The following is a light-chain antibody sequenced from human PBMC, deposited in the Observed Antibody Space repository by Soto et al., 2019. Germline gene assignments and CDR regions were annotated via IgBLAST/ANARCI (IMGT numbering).Light chain of an antibody. J-gene: IGLJ1*01. CDR2: EVS. CDR1: NSDLGGYNY. CDR3: SSYTSSGTLV. Sequence: QSALTQPASVSGSPGQSITVSCTGTNSDLGGYNYVSWYQHHPGKAPKLMIYEVSNRPSGVSNRFSGSKSDNTASLAISGLQAEDEADYYCSSYTSSGTLVFGTGTKLTVL. V-gene: IGLV2-14*01.